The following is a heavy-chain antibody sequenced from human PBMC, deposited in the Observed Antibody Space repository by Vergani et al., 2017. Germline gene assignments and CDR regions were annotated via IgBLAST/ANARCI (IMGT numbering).Heavy chain of an antibody. Sequence: QVQLQESGPGLVKPSETLSLTCRVSFDSIRNIYCNWIRQPPGKGLEWIGSIHYSENTNYNPSLKTRVTISVDTSKNQFSLTVTSVTAADTAVYYCASDTHSGQRSDRWGQGILVTVTS. CDR3: ASDTHSGQRSDR. CDR2: IHYSENT. V-gene: IGHV4-59*01. J-gene: IGHJ5*02. CDR1: FDSIRNIY. D-gene: IGHD6-19*01.